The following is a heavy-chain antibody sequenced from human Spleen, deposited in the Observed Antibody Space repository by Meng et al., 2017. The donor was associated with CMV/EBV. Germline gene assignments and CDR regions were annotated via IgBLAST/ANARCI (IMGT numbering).Heavy chain of an antibody. CDR2: IIPIFGTA. CDR1: GGTFSSYA. V-gene: IGHV1-69*12. Sequence: QVTLVQSGAEVKTPGSAVKVSCKASGGTFSSYAISWVRQAPGQGLEWMGGIIPIFGTANYAQKFQGRVTITADESTSTAYMELSSLRSEDTAVYYCAAGLDYGSGSYYAGYFDYWGQGTLVTVSS. CDR3: AAGLDYGSGSYYAGYFDY. J-gene: IGHJ4*02. D-gene: IGHD3-10*01.